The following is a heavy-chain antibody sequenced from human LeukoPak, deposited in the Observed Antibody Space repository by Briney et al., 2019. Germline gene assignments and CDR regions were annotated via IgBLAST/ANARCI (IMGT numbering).Heavy chain of an antibody. CDR3: ARGYYDSSGYFDY. Sequence: GGSLRLSCAASGFTFSSYWMSWVRQAPGKGLEWVADIKQDGSEKYYVDSVKGRFTISRDNAKNSLYLQMNSLRAEDTAVYYCARGYYDSSGYFDYWGQGTLVTVSS. J-gene: IGHJ4*02. D-gene: IGHD3-22*01. V-gene: IGHV3-7*01. CDR2: IKQDGSEK. CDR1: GFTFSSYW.